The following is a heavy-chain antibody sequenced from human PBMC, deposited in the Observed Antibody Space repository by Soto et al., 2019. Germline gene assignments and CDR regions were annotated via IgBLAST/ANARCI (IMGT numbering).Heavy chain of an antibody. Sequence: QVQLVQSGAEVKKPGASVKVSCKASGYTFTSYGISWVRQAPGQGLEWMGWISTYNGNTNYAQKLQGRVTMTTDTCTSTAYMVLRSLRADDPAVYYCAWMSAAGTGWFDPWGQGTLVTVSS. J-gene: IGHJ5*02. V-gene: IGHV1-18*01. CDR2: ISTYNGNT. CDR3: AWMSAAGTGWFDP. CDR1: GYTFTSYG. D-gene: IGHD6-13*01.